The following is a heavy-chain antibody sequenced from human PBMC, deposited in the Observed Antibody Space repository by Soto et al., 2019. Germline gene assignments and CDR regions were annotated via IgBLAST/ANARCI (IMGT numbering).Heavy chain of an antibody. V-gene: IGHV4-59*01. CDR3: ARRYGGNFDY. Sequence: KPSETLSLTCTVSGGSISSYYWSWIRQPPGKGLEWIGYIYYSGSTNYNPSLKSRVTISVDRSKNQFSLKLSSVTAADTAVYYCARRYGGNFDYWGQGTLVTVSS. J-gene: IGHJ4*02. CDR2: IYYSGST. D-gene: IGHD1-26*01. CDR1: GGSISSYY.